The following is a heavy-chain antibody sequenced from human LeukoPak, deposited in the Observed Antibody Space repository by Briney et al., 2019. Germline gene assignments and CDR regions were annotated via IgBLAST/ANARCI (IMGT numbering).Heavy chain of an antibody. Sequence: ASVKVSCEASGFTFTGYYIHWVRQAPGQGLEWMGYINPHSGGTNSPQKFQGRVTLTTDTSISAAYMELSRLISDDTAMYYCVREGNDLLSKDFDYWGQGTLVAVSS. J-gene: IGHJ4*02. CDR1: GFTFTGYY. D-gene: IGHD2-2*01. CDR2: INPHSGGT. V-gene: IGHV1-2*02. CDR3: VREGNDLLSKDFDY.